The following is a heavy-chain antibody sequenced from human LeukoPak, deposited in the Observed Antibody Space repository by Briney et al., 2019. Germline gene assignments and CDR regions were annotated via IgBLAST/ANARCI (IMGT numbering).Heavy chain of an antibody. CDR2: TRNKANSYTT. V-gene: IGHV3-72*01. J-gene: IGHJ4*02. CDR3: AREGLGARYFDY. Sequence: GGSLRLSCAASGFTFSDHYMDWVRQAPGKGLEWVGRTRNKANSYTTEYAASVKGRFTISRDDSKNSLYLQMNSLKTGDTAVYYCAREGLGARYFDYWGQGTLVTVSS. D-gene: IGHD1-26*01. CDR1: GFTFSDHY.